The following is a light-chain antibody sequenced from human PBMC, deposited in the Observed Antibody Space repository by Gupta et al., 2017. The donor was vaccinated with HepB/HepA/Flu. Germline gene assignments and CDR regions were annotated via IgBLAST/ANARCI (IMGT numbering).Light chain of an antibody. CDR2: DAS. J-gene: IGKJ4*01. CDR1: QSVSSY. V-gene: IGKV3-11*01. CDR3: QRRNNWLT. Sequence: EIVLTQFPATLFLSLGERATLSCRASQSVSSYLARYQQKPGQAPRLLLRDASYQAAGIPGRFGGSGAGTNFTLNSSSQENEDSAVYYFQRRNNWLTFGGGTKVEIK.